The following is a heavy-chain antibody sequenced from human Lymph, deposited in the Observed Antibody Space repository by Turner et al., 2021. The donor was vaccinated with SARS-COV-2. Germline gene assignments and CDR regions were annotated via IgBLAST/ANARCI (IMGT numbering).Heavy chain of an antibody. CDR3: GVGPTRWYFQH. CDR2: FFNSEST. Sequence: QLQLQESVPGVVKPSETLSLTATVSGGCISRSSYYWGWIRQPPGKGLEWIGNFFNSESTYYNPSLKSRVTISEDTSKNQFPLKLTSMTAADTAVYYCGVGPTRWYFQHWGQGTLVTVSS. D-gene: IGHD1-26*01. CDR1: GGCISRSSYY. V-gene: IGHV4-39*01. J-gene: IGHJ1*01.